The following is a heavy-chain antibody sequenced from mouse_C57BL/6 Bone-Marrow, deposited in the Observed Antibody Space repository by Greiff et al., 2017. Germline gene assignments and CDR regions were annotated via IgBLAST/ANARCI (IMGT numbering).Heavy chain of an antibody. Sequence: EVNLVESGGGLVKPGGSLKLSCAASGFTFSSYAMSWVRQTPEKRLEWVATISDGGSYTYYPDNVKGRFTISRDNAKNNLYLQMSHLKSEDTAMYYCARDRLGRSVDYWGQGTTLTVSS. V-gene: IGHV5-4*01. CDR2: ISDGGSYT. CDR3: ARDRLGRSVDY. D-gene: IGHD4-1*01. J-gene: IGHJ2*01. CDR1: GFTFSSYA.